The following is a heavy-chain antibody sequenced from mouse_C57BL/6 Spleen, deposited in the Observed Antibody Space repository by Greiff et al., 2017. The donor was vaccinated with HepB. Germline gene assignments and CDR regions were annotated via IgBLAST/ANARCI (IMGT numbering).Heavy chain of an antibody. D-gene: IGHD1-1*01. CDR1: GFSLTSYG. CDR2: IWSGGST. J-gene: IGHJ4*01. V-gene: IGHV2-2*01. Sequence: QVQLKESGPGLVQPSQSLSITCTVSGFSLTSYGVHWVRQSPGKGLEWLGVIWSGGSTDYNAAFISRLSISKDNSKGQVFFKMNSLQADDTAIYYCARNEDITHASYAMDYWGQGTSVTVSS. CDR3: ARNEDITHASYAMDY.